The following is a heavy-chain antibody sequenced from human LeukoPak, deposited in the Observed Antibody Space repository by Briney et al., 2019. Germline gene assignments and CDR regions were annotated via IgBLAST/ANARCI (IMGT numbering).Heavy chain of an antibody. D-gene: IGHD3-3*01. CDR2: IYPGDSDT. J-gene: IGHJ4*02. V-gene: IGHV5-51*01. CDR1: GCSFTSYW. CDR3: ARRITIFGVVNYFDY. Sequence: GESLKISCKCSGCSFTSYWIGWVRQMPGKGLEWMGIIYPGDSDTRYSPSFQGQVTISADKSISTAYLQWSSLKASDTAMYYCARRITIFGVVNYFDYWGQGTLVTVSS.